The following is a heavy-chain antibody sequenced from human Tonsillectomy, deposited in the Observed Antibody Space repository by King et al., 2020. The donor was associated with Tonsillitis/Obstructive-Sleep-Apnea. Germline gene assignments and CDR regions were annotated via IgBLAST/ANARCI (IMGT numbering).Heavy chain of an antibody. V-gene: IGHV3-30*18. J-gene: IGHJ6*03. CDR3: AKVLSVTPSYYYYYMDV. D-gene: IGHD4-23*01. CDR2: ISYDGSEK. CDR1: GFIFSSYG. Sequence: VQLVESGGGVVQPGRSLRLSCAASGFIFSSYGMHWVRQAPGKGLEWVSVISYDGSEKYYADSVKGRFTISRDNSKDTLYLQMNSLRADDTAVYYCAKVLSVTPSYYYYYMDVWGKGTTVTVSS.